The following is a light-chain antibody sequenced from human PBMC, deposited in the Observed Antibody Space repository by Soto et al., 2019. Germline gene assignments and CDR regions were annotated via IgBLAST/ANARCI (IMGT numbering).Light chain of an antibody. Sequence: DIQMTQSPSSLSASVGDRVTITCRASQGINNFLAWYQQKPGTVPKLLISAASTLQSGVPSRFSGSGFGTDFTLNISTLQPEDVATYYCQKYSSAPFTFGPGTKVYIK. V-gene: IGKV1-27*01. CDR2: AAS. J-gene: IGKJ3*01. CDR3: QKYSSAPFT. CDR1: QGINNF.